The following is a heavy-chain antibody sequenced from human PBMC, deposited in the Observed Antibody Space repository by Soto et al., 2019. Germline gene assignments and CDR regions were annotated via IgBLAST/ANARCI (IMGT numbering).Heavy chain of an antibody. CDR3: ARSAGLQPTTYSFDY. CDR2: ISAYNGNT. D-gene: IGHD1-1*01. V-gene: IGHV1-18*01. Sequence: ASVKVSCKASGYTFTSYGISWVRQAPGQGLEWMGWISAYNGNTNYAQKLQGRVTMTTDTSTSTAYMELRSLRSDDTAVYYCARSAGLQPTTYSFDYWGQGPLVTVSS. J-gene: IGHJ4*02. CDR1: GYTFTSYG.